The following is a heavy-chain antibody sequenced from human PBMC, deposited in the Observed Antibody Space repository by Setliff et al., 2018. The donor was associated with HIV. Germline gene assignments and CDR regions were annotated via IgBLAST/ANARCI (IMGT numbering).Heavy chain of an antibody. D-gene: IGHD3-16*01. CDR3: ARDRFRGGVGTGLAEY. V-gene: IGHV3-64*04. Sequence: GGSLRLSCSASGFTFSSYAMHWVRQAPGKGLEYVSAISSNGGSTYYADSVKGRFTISRDNSKNTLYLQMNGLSAEDTAVYYCARDRFRGGVGTGLAEYWGQGTVVTVSS. CDR2: ISSNGGST. CDR1: GFTFSSYA. J-gene: IGHJ4*02.